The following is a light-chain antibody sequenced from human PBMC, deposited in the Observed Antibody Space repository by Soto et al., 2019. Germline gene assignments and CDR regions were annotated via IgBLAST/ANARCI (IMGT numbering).Light chain of an antibody. J-gene: IGKJ4*02. CDR2: GAS. CDR3: QQYNNLPLT. Sequence: EVVMTQSPATLSVSPGERATLSCRASQGVSSNLAWYQQKPGQAPRLLIYGASTGATGIPARFSGSGSGTEFTLTVSSLQSEDFAVYYCQQYNNLPLTFGGGTKVEIK. V-gene: IGKV3-15*01. CDR1: QGVSSN.